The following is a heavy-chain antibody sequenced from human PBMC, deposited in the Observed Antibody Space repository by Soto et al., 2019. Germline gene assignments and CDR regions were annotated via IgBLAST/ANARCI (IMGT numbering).Heavy chain of an antibody. CDR1: GFTFSNAW. V-gene: IGHV3-15*01. Sequence: GGSLRLSCAASGFTFSNAWMNWVRQAPGKGLAWVGRIKSKTDGGTTDYAAPVKGRFTISRDDSENTLYVQMNSLKTEDTAVYYFITERSRSCWGYWGQGTQVTVSS. J-gene: IGHJ4*02. CDR2: IKSKTDGGTT. D-gene: IGHD6-19*01. CDR3: ITERSRSCWGY.